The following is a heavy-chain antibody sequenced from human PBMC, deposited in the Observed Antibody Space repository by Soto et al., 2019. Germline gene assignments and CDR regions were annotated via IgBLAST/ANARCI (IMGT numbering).Heavy chain of an antibody. Sequence: PSETLSLTCTVSGGSISSYYWSWIRQPPGKGLEWIGYIYYSGSTNYNPSLKSRVTISVDTSKNQFSLKLSSVTAADTAVYYCAGGGAYYYYGMDVWGQGTTVTVSS. V-gene: IGHV4-59*01. D-gene: IGHD3-16*01. CDR2: IYYSGST. J-gene: IGHJ6*02. CDR1: GGSISSYY. CDR3: AGGGAYYYYGMDV.